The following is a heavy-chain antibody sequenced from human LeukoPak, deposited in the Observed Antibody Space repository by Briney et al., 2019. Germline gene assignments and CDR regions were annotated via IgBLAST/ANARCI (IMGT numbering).Heavy chain of an antibody. CDR2: ISSSSSYI. J-gene: IGHJ5*02. CDR3: ARDRELLWFGELLTEVNWFDP. CDR1: GFTFSSYS. Sequence: GGSLRLSCAASGFTFSSYSMNWVRQAPGKGLEWVSSISSSSSYIYYADSVKGRFTISRDNAKNSLYLQMNSLRAEDTAVYYCARDRELLWFGELLTEVNWFDPWGQGTLVTVSS. V-gene: IGHV3-21*01. D-gene: IGHD3-10*01.